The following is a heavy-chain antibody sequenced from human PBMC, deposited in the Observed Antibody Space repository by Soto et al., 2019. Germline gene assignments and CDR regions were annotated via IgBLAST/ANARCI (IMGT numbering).Heavy chain of an antibody. CDR2: ISYDGSNK. CDR1: GFTFSSYA. V-gene: IGHV3-30-3*01. CDR3: ARDGGSVSTYYFDY. J-gene: IGHJ4*02. Sequence: QVQLVESGGGVVQPGRSLRLSCAASGFTFSSYAMHWVRQAPGKGLEWVAVISYDGSNKYYADSVKGRFTISRDNSKNTLYLQMNSLRAEDKAVYYCARDGGSVSTYYFDYWGQGTLVTVSS. D-gene: IGHD3-16*01.